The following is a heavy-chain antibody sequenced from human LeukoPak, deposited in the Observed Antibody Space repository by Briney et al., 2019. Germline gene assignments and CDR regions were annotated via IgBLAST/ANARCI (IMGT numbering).Heavy chain of an antibody. CDR2: IYYSGST. V-gene: IGHV4-39*07. Sequence: TETLSLTCTVSGGSISSSSYYWGWIRQPPGKGLEWIGSIYYSGSTYYNPSLKSRVTISVDTSNNQFSLKLSSVTAADTAVYYCATTTIRLGYWGQGTLVTVSS. D-gene: IGHD1-26*01. CDR1: GGSISSSSYY. CDR3: ATTTIRLGY. J-gene: IGHJ4*02.